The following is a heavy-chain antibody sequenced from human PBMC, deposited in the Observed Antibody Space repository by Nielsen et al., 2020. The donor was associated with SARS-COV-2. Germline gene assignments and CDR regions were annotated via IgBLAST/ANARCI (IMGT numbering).Heavy chain of an antibody. V-gene: IGHV1-46*01. J-gene: IGHJ4*02. CDR2: INPSGGST. D-gene: IGHD3-10*01. Sequence: WVRQAPGQGLEWMGIINPSGGSTSYAQKFQGRVTMTRDTSTSTVCMELSSLRSEDTAVYYCAIIWFGEKSVDYWGQGTLVTVSS. CDR3: AIIWFGEKSVDY.